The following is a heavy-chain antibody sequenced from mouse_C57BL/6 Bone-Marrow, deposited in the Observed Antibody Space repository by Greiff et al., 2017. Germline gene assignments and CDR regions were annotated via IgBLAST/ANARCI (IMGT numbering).Heavy chain of an antibody. CDR2: INYDGSST. CDR1: GFTFSDYY. Sequence: EVKLVESEGGLVQPGSSMKLSCTASGFTFSDYYMAWVRQVPEKGLEWVANINYDGSSTYYLDSLKSRFFISRDNAKNILYLQMSSLKSEDTATYYCAIEGPYYYYAMDYWGQGTSVTVSS. V-gene: IGHV5-16*01. CDR3: AIEGPYYYYAMDY. J-gene: IGHJ4*01. D-gene: IGHD2-10*01.